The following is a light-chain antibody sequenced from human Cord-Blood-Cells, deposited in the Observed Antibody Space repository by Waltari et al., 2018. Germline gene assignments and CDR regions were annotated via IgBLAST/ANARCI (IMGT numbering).Light chain of an antibody. CDR3: QQYYSTPRT. V-gene: IGKV4-1*01. CDR1: QSVLYSSNNKNY. Sequence: DIVMTQSPDSLAVPLGGRATINCKSSQSVLYSSNNKNYLAWYQQKPGQPPKLLIYWASTRESGVPNRFSGSGSGTDFTLTISSLQAEDVAVYYCQQYYSTPRTFGQGTKVEIK. CDR2: WAS. J-gene: IGKJ1*01.